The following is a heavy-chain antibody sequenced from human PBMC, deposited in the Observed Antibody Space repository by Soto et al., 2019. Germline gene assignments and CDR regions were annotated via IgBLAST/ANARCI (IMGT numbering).Heavy chain of an antibody. CDR2: IYHSGST. CDR3: AREGGFIAARHPQCFDF. V-gene: IGHV4-4*02. Sequence: QVQLQESGPGLVKPSGTLSLTCAVSGGSISSSNWWSWVRQPPGKGLEWIGEIYHSGSTNYNPSLNGRVTISVDKSKNQFSLKLSSLTAADTAVYYCAREGGFIAARHPQCFDFWGRGTLVTVSS. D-gene: IGHD6-6*01. J-gene: IGHJ2*01. CDR1: GGSISSSNW.